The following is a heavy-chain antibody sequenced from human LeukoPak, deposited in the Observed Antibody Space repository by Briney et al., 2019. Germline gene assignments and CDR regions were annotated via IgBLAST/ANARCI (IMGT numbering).Heavy chain of an antibody. J-gene: IGHJ1*01. CDR1: GFTFSSYA. Sequence: PGGSLRLSCAASGFTFSSYAMSWVRQAPGKGLEWVSAISGSGGSTYYADSVKGRFTISRDNSKNTLYLQMNSLRAEDTAVYYCAKGTQHIVVVPAAPGQLEYFQHWGQGTLVTVSS. CDR2: ISGSGGST. CDR3: AKGTQHIVVVPAAPGQLEYFQH. D-gene: IGHD2-2*01. V-gene: IGHV3-23*01.